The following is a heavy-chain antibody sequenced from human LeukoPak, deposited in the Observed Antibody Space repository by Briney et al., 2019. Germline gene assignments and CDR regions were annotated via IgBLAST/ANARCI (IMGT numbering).Heavy chain of an antibody. Sequence: GGSLRLSCAASGFTFSDYNMTWVRQAPGKGLEWVSFIGSRTTSIFYADSVRGRFTVSRDNAKNSLYLQMDSLRAEDSAMYYCLRGHSVYDFRIYWGQGTLVTVSS. V-gene: IGHV3-48*01. J-gene: IGHJ4*02. CDR2: IGSRTTSI. CDR1: GFTFSDYN. CDR3: LRGHSVYDFRIY. D-gene: IGHD5/OR15-5a*01.